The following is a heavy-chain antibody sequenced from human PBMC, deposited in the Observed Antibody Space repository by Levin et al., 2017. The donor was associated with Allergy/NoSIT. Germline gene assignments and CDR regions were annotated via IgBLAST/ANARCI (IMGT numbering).Heavy chain of an antibody. J-gene: IGHJ4*02. CDR3: ARNDYGDYVQNFDY. Sequence: ASVKVSCKAAGYTFTDYYMHWVRQAPGQGLEWMGWVNCNSGDTHYAQKFQGRVTMTRDTSITTAYIELSSLRSDDTALYYCARNDYGDYVQNFDYWGQGTLVTVSS. CDR1: GYTFTDYY. CDR2: VNCNSGDT. V-gene: IGHV1-2*02. D-gene: IGHD4-17*01.